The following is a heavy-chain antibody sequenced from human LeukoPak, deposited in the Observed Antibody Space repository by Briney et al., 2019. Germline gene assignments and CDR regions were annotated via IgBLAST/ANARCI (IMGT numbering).Heavy chain of an antibody. CDR3: ARGGSGSYTGYFDY. Sequence: SETLSLTCTVSGGSIGSSSYYWGWIRQPPGKGLNWIGSIYYSGSTYYNPSLKSRVTISVDTSRDQFSLKLSSVTAADTAVYYCARGGSGSYTGYFDYWGQGALVTVSS. J-gene: IGHJ4*02. CDR1: GGSIGSSSYY. V-gene: IGHV4-39*07. D-gene: IGHD3-10*01. CDR2: IYYSGST.